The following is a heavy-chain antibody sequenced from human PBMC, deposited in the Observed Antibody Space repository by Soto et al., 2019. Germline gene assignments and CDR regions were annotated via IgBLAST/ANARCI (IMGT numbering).Heavy chain of an antibody. Sequence: GSLRLSCAASGFTFSSYAMSWVRQAPGKGLEWVSAISGSGGSTYYADSVKGRFTISRDNSKNTLYLQMNSLRAEDTAVYYCAKEGQLVGRSYYYYYGMDVWGQGTTVTVSS. CDR2: ISGSGGST. V-gene: IGHV3-23*01. CDR3: AKEGQLVGRSYYYYYGMDV. D-gene: IGHD6-6*01. J-gene: IGHJ6*02. CDR1: GFTFSSYA.